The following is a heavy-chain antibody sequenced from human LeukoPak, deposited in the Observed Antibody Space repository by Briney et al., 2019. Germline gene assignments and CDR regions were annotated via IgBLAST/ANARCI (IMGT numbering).Heavy chain of an antibody. CDR1: GGSISSSSYY. CDR3: ARHGSYSSSFGYFDY. Sequence: SETLSLTCTVSGGSISSSSYYWGWIRQPPGKGLEWIGSIYYSGSTYYNPSLKSRVTISVDTSKNQFSLKLSSVTAADTAVYYCARHGSYSSSFGYFDYWGQGILVTVSS. CDR2: IYYSGST. J-gene: IGHJ4*02. D-gene: IGHD6-13*01. V-gene: IGHV4-39*01.